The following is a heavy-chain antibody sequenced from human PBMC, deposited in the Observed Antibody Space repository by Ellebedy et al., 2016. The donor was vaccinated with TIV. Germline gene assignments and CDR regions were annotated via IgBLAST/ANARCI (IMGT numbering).Heavy chain of an antibody. CDR1: GGSISSSSYY. J-gene: IGHJ6*02. CDR2: IYYSGRT. D-gene: IGHD6-13*01. Sequence: SETLSLTXTVSGGSISSSSYYWDWIRQPPGKGLEWIGSIYYSGRTHYNPSLKSRVTISVDRSKTQFSLKLRSVTAADSAVYFCARGKRDSSWNGELLYYYFYGMDVWGQGTTVTVS. CDR3: ARGKRDSSWNGELLYYYFYGMDV. V-gene: IGHV4-39*01.